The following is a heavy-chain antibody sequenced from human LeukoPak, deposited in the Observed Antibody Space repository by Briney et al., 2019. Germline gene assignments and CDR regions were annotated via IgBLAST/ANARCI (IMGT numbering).Heavy chain of an antibody. Sequence: SETLSRTCTVSGGSISSSSYYWGWIRQPPGKGLEWIGSIYYSGSTYYNPSLKSRVTISVDTSKNQFSLKLSSVTAADTAVYYCARSNRDGYTVVAFDIWGQGTMVTVSS. CDR1: GGSISSSSYY. D-gene: IGHD5-24*01. CDR3: ARSNRDGYTVVAFDI. J-gene: IGHJ3*02. V-gene: IGHV4-39*01. CDR2: IYYSGST.